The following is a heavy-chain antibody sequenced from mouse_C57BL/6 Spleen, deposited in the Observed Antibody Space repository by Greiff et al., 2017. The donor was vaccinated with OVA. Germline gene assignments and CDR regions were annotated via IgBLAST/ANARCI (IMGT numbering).Heavy chain of an antibody. J-gene: IGHJ3*01. CDR2: IYPGSGGT. Sequence: QVQLQQPGAELVKPGASVTMSCKASGYTFTSYWITWVKQRPGQGLEWIGDIYPGSGGTTYNEKFKSKATLTVDTSSSTAYMQLRSLTSEDSAVYDCARTEDGYGGAWFAYWGQGTLVTVSA. CDR3: ARTEDGYGGAWFAY. D-gene: IGHD2-2*01. CDR1: GYTFTSYW. V-gene: IGHV1-55*01.